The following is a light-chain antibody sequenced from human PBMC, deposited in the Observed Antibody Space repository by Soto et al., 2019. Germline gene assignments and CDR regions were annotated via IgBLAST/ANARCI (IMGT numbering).Light chain of an antibody. CDR1: QGINSW. V-gene: IGKV1-12*02. CDR3: QQAHILPWT. J-gene: IGKJ1*01. Sequence: DIQMTQSPSSVSASAGDRVNITCRSSQGINSWVGWYQQKPGEAPKLLIYSTSFLQSGVPSRFSGSGSGTDFISTISSLQPEAFAPNCCQQAHILPWTFCQGTQGE. CDR2: STS.